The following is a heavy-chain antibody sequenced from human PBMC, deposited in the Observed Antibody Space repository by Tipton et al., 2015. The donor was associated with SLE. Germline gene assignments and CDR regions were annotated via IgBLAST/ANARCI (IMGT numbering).Heavy chain of an antibody. J-gene: IGHJ2*01. CDR1: GGSISSYY. CDR2: IYYSGGT. CDR3: ARLGGNSGYFDL. V-gene: IGHV4-59*01. D-gene: IGHD4-23*01. Sequence: TLSLTCTVSGGSISSYYWSWIRQPPGKGLEWIGYIYYSGGTNYNPSLKSRVTISVDTSKNQFSLKLSSVTAADTAVYYCARLGGNSGYFDLWGRGTLATVSS.